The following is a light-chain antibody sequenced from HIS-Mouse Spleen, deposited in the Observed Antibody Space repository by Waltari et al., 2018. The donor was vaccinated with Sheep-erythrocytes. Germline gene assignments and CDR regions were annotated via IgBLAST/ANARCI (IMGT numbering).Light chain of an antibody. Sequence: EIVLTQSPSTLSLSPGERATLSCSASQSVSSYLAWYQQKPGQAPRLLIYDASNRATGLPARFSGSGSGTDFTLTISSLEPEDFAVYYCQQRSNWYTFGQGTKLEIK. V-gene: IGKV3-11*01. CDR3: QQRSNWYT. CDR2: DAS. CDR1: QSVSSY. J-gene: IGKJ2*01.